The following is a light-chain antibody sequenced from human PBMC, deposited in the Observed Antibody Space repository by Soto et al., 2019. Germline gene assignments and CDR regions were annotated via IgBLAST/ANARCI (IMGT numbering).Light chain of an antibody. Sequence: EIVLTQSPATLSLSPGERATLSCRASQGVSSYLAWYQQKPGQAPRLLIYDASNRATGIPARFSGSGSGTDFTLTISSLEPEDFAVYYCQQRSNWPAFGPGTRWISN. CDR3: QQRSNWPA. CDR2: DAS. CDR1: QGVSSY. J-gene: IGKJ3*01. V-gene: IGKV3-11*01.